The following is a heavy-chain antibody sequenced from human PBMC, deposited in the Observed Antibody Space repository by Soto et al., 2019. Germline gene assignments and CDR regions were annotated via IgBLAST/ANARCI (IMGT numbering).Heavy chain of an antibody. CDR1: GGLFSSFV. D-gene: IGHD3-16*01. CDR3: ARGGGPYVWFNEF. Sequence: SVKVSCKDSGGLFSSFVISWVRQAPGQGLEWMGGIIPVFGTTNYAQKFQGRVTITADESTNTAYMELSSLTSDDTAMYYCARGGGPYVWFNEFWGQGTQVTVSS. J-gene: IGHJ4*02. V-gene: IGHV1-69*13. CDR2: IIPVFGTT.